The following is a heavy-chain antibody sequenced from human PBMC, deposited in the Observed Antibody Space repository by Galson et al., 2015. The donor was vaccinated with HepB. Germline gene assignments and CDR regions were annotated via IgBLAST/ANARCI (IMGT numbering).Heavy chain of an antibody. V-gene: IGHV3-23*01. J-gene: IGHJ4*02. D-gene: IGHD3-10*01. CDR2: ISGSGGST. CDR3: AKDLLITGYYGSGSQGGDY. CDR1: GFTFSSYA. Sequence: SLRLSCAASGFTFSSYAMSWVRQAPGKGLEWVSAISGSGGSTYYADSVKGRFTISRDNSKNTLYLQMNSLRAEDTAVYYCAKDLLITGYYGSGSQGGDYWGQGTLVTVSS.